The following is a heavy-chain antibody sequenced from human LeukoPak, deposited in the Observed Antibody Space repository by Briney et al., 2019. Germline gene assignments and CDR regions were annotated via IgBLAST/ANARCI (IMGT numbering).Heavy chain of an antibody. J-gene: IGHJ5*02. Sequence: ASVKVSCKASGYTFTSYAMHWVRQAPGQRLEWMGWINAGNGNTKYSQKFQGRVTITRDTSASTAYMELSSLRSEDTAVYYCAGDGDTMVRGATTHWFDPWGQGTLVTVSS. CDR2: INAGNGNT. CDR1: GYTFTSYA. CDR3: AGDGDTMVRGATTHWFDP. V-gene: IGHV1-3*01. D-gene: IGHD3-10*01.